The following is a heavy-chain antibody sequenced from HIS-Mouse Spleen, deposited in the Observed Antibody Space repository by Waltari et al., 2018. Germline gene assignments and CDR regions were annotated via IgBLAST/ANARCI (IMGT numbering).Heavy chain of an antibody. CDR3: ARAPIRGYWYFDL. D-gene: IGHD3-16*01. J-gene: IGHJ2*01. CDR2: IYYSGST. V-gene: IGHV4-31*03. CDR1: GASPRRRGYY. Sequence: QVQLQESGPGLVKPSQTLSLTLTFSGASPRRRGYYWSWIRPHPGKGLEWIGYIYYSGSTYYNPSLKSRVTISVDTSKNQFSLKLSSVTAADTAVYYCARAPIRGYWYFDLWGRGTLVTVSS.